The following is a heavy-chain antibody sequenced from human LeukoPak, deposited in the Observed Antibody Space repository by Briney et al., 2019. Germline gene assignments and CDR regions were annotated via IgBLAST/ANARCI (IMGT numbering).Heavy chain of an antibody. J-gene: IGHJ6*03. CDR3: ARSSVKGGYAYYYYYYMDV. CDR1: GGTFSSYA. CDR2: IIPSFRTA. D-gene: IGHD3-22*01. V-gene: IGHV1-69*13. Sequence: GASVKVSCKASGGTFSSYAISWVRQAPGQGLEWMGGIIPSFRTANYAQKLQGRVTITADESTSTANMELSSLRSEDTAVYYCARSSVKGGYAYYYYYYMDVWGKGTTVTVSS.